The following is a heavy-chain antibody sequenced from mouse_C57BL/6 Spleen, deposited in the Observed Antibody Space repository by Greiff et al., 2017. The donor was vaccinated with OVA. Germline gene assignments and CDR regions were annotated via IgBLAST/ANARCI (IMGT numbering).Heavy chain of an antibody. CDR1: GYSITSGYY. Sequence: DVKLQESGPGLVKPSQSLSLTCSVTGYSITSGYYWNWLRQFPGNKLEWMGYISYDGSNNYNPSLKNRISITRDTSKNQFFLKLNSVTTEDTATYYCAREDTTGYFDVWGTGTTVTVSS. D-gene: IGHD1-1*01. CDR3: AREDTTGYFDV. J-gene: IGHJ1*03. CDR2: ISYDGSN. V-gene: IGHV3-6*01.